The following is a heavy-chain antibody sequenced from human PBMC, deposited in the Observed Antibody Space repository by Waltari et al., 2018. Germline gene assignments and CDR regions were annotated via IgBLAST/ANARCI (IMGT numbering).Heavy chain of an antibody. Sequence: QVQLQQWGAGLLKPSETLSLTCAVYGGSFSGYYWSWIRQPPGKGLEWIGEINHSGSTNYNPSLKSRVTISVDTSKNQFSLKLSSVTAADTAVYYCARAYGDLDWFDPWGQGTLVTVSS. CDR2: INHSGST. CDR1: GGSFSGYY. V-gene: IGHV4-34*01. CDR3: ARAYGDLDWFDP. J-gene: IGHJ5*02. D-gene: IGHD2-21*01.